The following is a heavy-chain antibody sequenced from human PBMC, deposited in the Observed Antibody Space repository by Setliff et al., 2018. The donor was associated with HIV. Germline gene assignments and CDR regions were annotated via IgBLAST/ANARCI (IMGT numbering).Heavy chain of an antibody. CDR1: GYRFNTYG. J-gene: IGHJ4*02. V-gene: IGHV1-18*01. CDR2: ISPYNGDT. D-gene: IGHD5-18*01. Sequence: SVKVSCKASGYRFNTYGISWVRQAPGQGLEWMGWISPYNGDTRFAQSLQGRVTLTEDTSTGTAYMELSGLRSEDTAVYYCATVQYSYGFFDYWGQGTLVTVSS. CDR3: ATVQYSYGFFDY.